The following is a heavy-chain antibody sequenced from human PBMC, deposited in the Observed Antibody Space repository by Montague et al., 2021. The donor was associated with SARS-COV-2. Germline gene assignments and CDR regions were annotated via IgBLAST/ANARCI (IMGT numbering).Heavy chain of an antibody. J-gene: IGHJ3*02. CDR1: GFSLSTSGVG. Sequence: PALVKPTQTLTLTCTFSGFSLSTSGVGVGWIRQPPGKALEWLALIYWDDDKRYSPPLESRLTITKDTSKNQVVPTMTNMDPVDTATYYCAHRRGLLLSDAFDIWGQGTMVTVSS. V-gene: IGHV2-5*02. D-gene: IGHD1-26*01. CDR2: IYWDDDK. CDR3: AHRRGLLLSDAFDI.